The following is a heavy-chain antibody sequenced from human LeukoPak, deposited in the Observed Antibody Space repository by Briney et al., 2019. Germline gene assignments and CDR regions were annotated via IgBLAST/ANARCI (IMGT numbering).Heavy chain of an antibody. J-gene: IGHJ6*03. V-gene: IGHV1-18*01. D-gene: IGHD6-6*01. CDR2: ISAYNGNT. Sequence: ASVKVSCKASGYTFTSYGISWVRQAPGQGLEWMGWISAYNGNTNYAQKLQGRVTMTTDTSTSTAYMELRSLRSDDTAVYYCARAPWAARPAYYYYMGVWGKGTTVTVSS. CDR1: GYTFTSYG. CDR3: ARAPWAARPAYYYYMGV.